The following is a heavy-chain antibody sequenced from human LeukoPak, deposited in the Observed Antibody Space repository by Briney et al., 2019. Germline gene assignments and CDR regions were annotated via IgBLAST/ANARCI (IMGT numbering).Heavy chain of an antibody. D-gene: IGHD1-26*01. CDR3: ARHGSKLVGPSTIYFDK. V-gene: IGHV4-4*09. J-gene: IGHJ4*02. CDR1: GGSVNNNY. CDR2: IYSGGTT. Sequence: SETLSLTCTVSGGSVNNNYWSWIRQTPGNKPEWIGYIYSGGTTSYNPSLVRRVTISVDTSNNQFSLRLNSVTAADTAVYFCARHGSKLVGPSTIYFDKWGLGILVTASS.